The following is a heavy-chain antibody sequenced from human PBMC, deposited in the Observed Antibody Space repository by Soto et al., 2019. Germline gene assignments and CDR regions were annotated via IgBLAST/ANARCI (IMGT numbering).Heavy chain of an antibody. D-gene: IGHD6-13*01. V-gene: IGHV5-51*01. CDR3: ARFRAPRRQLISMSFHL. CDR2: IYPGDSDI. J-gene: IGHJ3*01. Sequence: LGESLKISCKASGYGFTNYWIAWVRQTPGRGLEWMGMIYPGDSDIRYNPSFRGRVTISADKSITSAFVQWGSLKASDSAIYYCARFRAPRRQLISMSFHLWGLGTLVTVS. CDR1: GYGFTNYW.